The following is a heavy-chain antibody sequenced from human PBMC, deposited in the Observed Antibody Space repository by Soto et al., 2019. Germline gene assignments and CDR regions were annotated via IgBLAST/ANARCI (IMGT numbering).Heavy chain of an antibody. CDR1: GFTFTRYS. Sequence: KPGGSLRLSCAASGFTFTRYSMNWVRQAPGKGREWVSSISSTTNYIYYGDSMKGRFTISRDNAKNSLYLEMNSLRAEDTAVYYCARESEDLTSNFDYWGQGTLVTVSS. J-gene: IGHJ4*02. CDR3: ARESEDLTSNFDY. V-gene: IGHV3-21*06. CDR2: ISSTTNYI.